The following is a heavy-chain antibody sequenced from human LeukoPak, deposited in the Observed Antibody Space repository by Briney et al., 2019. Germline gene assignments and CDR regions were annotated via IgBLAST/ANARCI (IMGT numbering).Heavy chain of an antibody. D-gene: IGHD4-17*01. J-gene: IGHJ6*03. Sequence: SQTLSLTCTVSGGSISSGSYYWSWIRQPAGKGLEWIGRIYTSGSTNYNPSLKSRVTISVDTSKNQFSLKLSSVTAADTAVYYCARYGKLYYYYMDAWGKGTTVTVSS. CDR3: ARYGKLYYYYMDA. CDR2: IYTSGST. V-gene: IGHV4-61*02. CDR1: GGSISSGSYY.